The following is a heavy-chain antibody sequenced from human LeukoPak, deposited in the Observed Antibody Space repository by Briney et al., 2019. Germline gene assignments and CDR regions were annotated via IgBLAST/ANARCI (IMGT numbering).Heavy chain of an antibody. CDR3: ARVFSTDAIGEGPVNNGFDP. CDR1: GGSISSYY. J-gene: IGHJ5*02. CDR2: IYYSGST. Sequence: SETLSLTCTVSGGSISSYYWSWIRRPPARGLEWIGDIYYSGSTNYYTSLQSRVTTSVDTSKIQCSLKLSSVTAADTAVYYWARVFSTDAIGEGPVNNGFDPWREGTLVTVSS. V-gene: IGHV4-59*01. D-gene: IGHD2-2*01.